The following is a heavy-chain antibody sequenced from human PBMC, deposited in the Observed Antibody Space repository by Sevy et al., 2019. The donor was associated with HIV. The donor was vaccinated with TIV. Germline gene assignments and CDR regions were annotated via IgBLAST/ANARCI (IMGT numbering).Heavy chain of an antibody. CDR2: INPDSGGP. Sequence: ASVKVSCKASGYTFTGYYMHWVRQAPGQGLQWMGGINPDSGGPNYAPNFQGRVTLTRDTSISTAYMELSRLKSDDTAVYYCVRDDRDGYFEYWGQGTLVTVSS. V-gene: IGHV1-2*02. J-gene: IGHJ4*02. CDR1: GYTFTGYY. CDR3: VRDDRDGYFEY.